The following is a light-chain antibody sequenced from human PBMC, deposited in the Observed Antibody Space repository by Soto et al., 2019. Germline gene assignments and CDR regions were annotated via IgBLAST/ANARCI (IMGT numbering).Light chain of an antibody. J-gene: IGKJ5*01. CDR2: GAS. CDR3: QQYGSSPRT. CDR1: QSVSSSF. V-gene: IGKV3-20*01. Sequence: EMVLTQSPGTLSLSPGERATLSCRASQSVSSSFLAWYQQQVGQAPRLLIYGASSRATGIPVRFSGSASGPYFTLTISRLEPEDFAVYYCQQYGSSPRTFGQGTRLEIK.